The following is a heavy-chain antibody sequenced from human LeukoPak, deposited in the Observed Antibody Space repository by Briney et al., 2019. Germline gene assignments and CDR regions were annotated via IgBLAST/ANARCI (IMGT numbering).Heavy chain of an antibody. CDR2: INHSGST. J-gene: IGHJ4*02. V-gene: IGHV4-34*01. CDR1: GGSFSGYY. D-gene: IGHD6-6*01. Sequence: PSETLSLTCAVYGGSFSGYYWSWIRQPPGKGLEWIGEINHSGSTNYNPSLKSRVTISVDTSKNQISLKLSSVTAADTAVYYCARDDSSSGYWGQGTLVTVSS. CDR3: ARDDSSSGY.